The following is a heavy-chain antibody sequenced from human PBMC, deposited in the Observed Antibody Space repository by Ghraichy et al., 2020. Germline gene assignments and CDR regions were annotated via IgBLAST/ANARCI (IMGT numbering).Heavy chain of an antibody. CDR3: AKDMGPSSSSGFDY. CDR1: GFTFDDYA. V-gene: IGHV3-9*01. D-gene: IGHD6-6*01. CDR2: ISWNSGSI. J-gene: IGHJ4*02. Sequence: GGSLRLSCAASGFTFDDYAMHWVRQAPGKGLEWVSGISWNSGSIGYADSVKGRFTISRDNAKNSLYLQMNSLRAEDTALYYCAKDMGPSSSSGFDYWGQGTLVTVSS.